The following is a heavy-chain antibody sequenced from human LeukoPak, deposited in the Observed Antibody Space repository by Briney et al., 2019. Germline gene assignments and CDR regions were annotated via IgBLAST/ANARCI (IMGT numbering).Heavy chain of an antibody. V-gene: IGHV1-8*01. J-gene: IGHJ4*02. Sequence: ASVKVSCKASGYTFTSYDINWVRQATGQGLEWMGWMNPNSGNTGYAQKFQGRVTMTRNTSISTAYMELSSLRSDDTAVYYCARDRIAAAAYFDYWGQGTLVTVSS. CDR1: GYTFTSYD. CDR2: MNPNSGNT. CDR3: ARDRIAAAAYFDY. D-gene: IGHD6-13*01.